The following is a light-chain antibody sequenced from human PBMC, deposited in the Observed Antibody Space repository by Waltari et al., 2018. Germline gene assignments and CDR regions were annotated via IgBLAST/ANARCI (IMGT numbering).Light chain of an antibody. V-gene: IGLV1-44*01. CDR2: TDN. CDR3: AAWDDSLKGRV. J-gene: IGLJ3*02. CDR1: TSNIGRNG. Sequence: QSVLTQPPSASGTPGQGVTVSCSGSTSNIGRNGVSWYQQLPGPAPKLLIPTDNQRPSGVPDRFSGSKSGTSASLAISGLQSEDEAHYYCAAWDDSLKGRVFGGGTKVTVL.